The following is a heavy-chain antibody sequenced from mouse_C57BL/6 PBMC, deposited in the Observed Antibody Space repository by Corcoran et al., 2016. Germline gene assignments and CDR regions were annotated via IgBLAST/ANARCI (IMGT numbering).Heavy chain of an antibody. D-gene: IGHD1-2*01. CDR1: GYTFTDYY. V-gene: IGHV1-76*01. Sequence: QVQLKQSGAELVRPGASVKLSCKASGYTFTDYYIHWVKQRPGQGLEWIARIYPGSGNTYYNEKFKGKATLTADKSSSTAYMQLSSLTSEDSAVYVCARATAYYLDYWGQGATLTVSS. J-gene: IGHJ2*01. CDR2: IYPGSGNT. CDR3: ARATAYYLDY.